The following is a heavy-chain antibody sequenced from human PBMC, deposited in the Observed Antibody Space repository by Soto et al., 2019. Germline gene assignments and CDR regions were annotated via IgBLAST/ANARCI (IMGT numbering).Heavy chain of an antibody. D-gene: IGHD3-10*01. CDR3: ARAPSGSGEHFYMNV. J-gene: IGHJ6*03. Sequence: EVQLVESGGGLVQPGGSLRLSCAASGFTFSNYWMSWVRQAPGKGLEWVANIKQDGSERYSVDSVKGRFTISRDNAENSLYLQINSLRAEDTAEYYCARAPSGSGEHFYMNVWGKGTTVTVSS. V-gene: IGHV3-7*01. CDR2: IKQDGSER. CDR1: GFTFSNYW.